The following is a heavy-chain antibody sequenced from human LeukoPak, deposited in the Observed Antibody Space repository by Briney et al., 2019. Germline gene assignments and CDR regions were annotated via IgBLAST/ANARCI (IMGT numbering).Heavy chain of an antibody. CDR3: AKGDYPDFHIFDY. D-gene: IGHD4-17*01. Sequence: PGGSLRLSCAASGFTFSSYAMSWVRQAPGKGLEWVSAISGSGGSTYYADSVKGRFTISRDNSKNTLYLQMNSLRAEDTAVYYRAKGDYPDFHIFDYWGQGTLVTVSS. CDR2: ISGSGGST. J-gene: IGHJ4*02. V-gene: IGHV3-23*01. CDR1: GFTFSSYA.